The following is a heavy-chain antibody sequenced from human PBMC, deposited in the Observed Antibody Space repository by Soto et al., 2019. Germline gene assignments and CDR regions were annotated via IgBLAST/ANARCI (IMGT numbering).Heavy chain of an antibody. D-gene: IGHD1-26*01. Sequence: GGSLRLSCSAAGFTFSSHAMHWVRQAPGKGLEYVSGISGNVGSTYYADSVKGRFTISRDNSKNTLYLQMSSLRSEDTAVYYCARAASSKEELFIGWFDPWGQGTLVTVSS. CDR3: ARAASSKEELFIGWFDP. CDR2: ISGNVGST. CDR1: GFTFSSHA. J-gene: IGHJ5*02. V-gene: IGHV3-64D*08.